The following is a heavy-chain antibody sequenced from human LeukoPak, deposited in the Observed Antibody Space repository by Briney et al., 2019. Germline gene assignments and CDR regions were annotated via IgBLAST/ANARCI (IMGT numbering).Heavy chain of an antibody. D-gene: IGHD1-26*01. Sequence: GGSLRLSCAASGFTFSSYGMHWVRQAPGKGLEWVAVIWYDGSNKYYADSVKGRFTISRDNSKNTLYLQMNSLRAEDTAVYYCARDCGGSYQIGYWGQGTLVTVSS. CDR3: ARDCGGSYQIGY. J-gene: IGHJ4*02. V-gene: IGHV3-33*01. CDR1: GFTFSSYG. CDR2: IWYDGSNK.